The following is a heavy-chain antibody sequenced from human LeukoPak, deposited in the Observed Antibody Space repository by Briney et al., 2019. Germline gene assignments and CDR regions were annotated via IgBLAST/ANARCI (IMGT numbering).Heavy chain of an antibody. J-gene: IGHJ4*02. CDR2: IFPDGRT. D-gene: IGHD4/OR15-4a*01. Sequence: GGSLRLSCAASGLTVTDNYFSWVRQAPGKGLEWVSVIFPDGRTYHADSVKGRFTISRDRPKNTLLLQMNSLRADDTALYRCARTNTGYGDFDYWGQGILVTVSS. V-gene: IGHV3-53*01. CDR3: ARTNTGYGDFDY. CDR1: GLTVTDNY.